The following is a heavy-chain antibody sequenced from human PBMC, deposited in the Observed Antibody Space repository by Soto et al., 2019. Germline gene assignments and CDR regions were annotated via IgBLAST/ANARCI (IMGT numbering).Heavy chain of an antibody. D-gene: IGHD5-12*01. V-gene: IGHV3-23*01. Sequence: GGSLRLSCAASGFTFSSYAMSWVRQAPGKGLEWVSAISGSGGSTYYADSVKGRFTISRANSKNTLYLQMNSLRAEDTAVYYCAKGDLYSGFAGGLDYWGQGTLVTVSS. CDR2: ISGSGGST. CDR1: GFTFSSYA. J-gene: IGHJ4*02. CDR3: AKGDLYSGFAGGLDY.